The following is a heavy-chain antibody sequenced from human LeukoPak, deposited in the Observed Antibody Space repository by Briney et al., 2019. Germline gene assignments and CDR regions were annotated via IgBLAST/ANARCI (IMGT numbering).Heavy chain of an antibody. CDR2: IYYSGST. J-gene: IGHJ4*02. CDR3: ARGTSGYPTGY. Sequence: SETLSLTCTVSGGSISGSSHSWGWIRQPPGKGLEWIGSIYYSGSTYYNPSLKSRVTISVDTSKNQFSLKLSSVTAADTAVYYCARGTSGYPTGYWGQGTLVTVSS. CDR1: GGSISGSSHS. V-gene: IGHV4-39*01. D-gene: IGHD5-12*01.